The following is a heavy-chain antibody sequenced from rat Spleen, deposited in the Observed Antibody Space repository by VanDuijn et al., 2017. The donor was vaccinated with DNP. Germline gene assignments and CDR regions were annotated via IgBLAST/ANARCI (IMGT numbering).Heavy chain of an antibody. D-gene: IGHD1-9*01. CDR3: VRDYGYIYFDY. Sequence: EVQLVETGGGLVQPGRSLKLSCVASGFTFSDYNMAWVRQAPKKGLEWVASISFDGSNTYYRDSVQGRFTISRDNTKDTLNLQMDSLRSGDTATYYCVRDYGYIYFDYWGHGVMVTVSS. CDR2: ISFDGSNT. CDR1: GFTFSDYN. V-gene: IGHV5-7*01. J-gene: IGHJ2*01.